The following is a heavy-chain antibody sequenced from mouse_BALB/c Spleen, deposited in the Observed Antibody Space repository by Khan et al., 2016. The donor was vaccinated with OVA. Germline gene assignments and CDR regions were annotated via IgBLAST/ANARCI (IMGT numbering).Heavy chain of an antibody. CDR1: GYTFTDYV. J-gene: IGHJ3*01. Sequence: QVQLQQSGAELVRPGVSVKISCKGSGYTFTDYVMHWVKQSHAKSLEWIGVISTYYGDTTHNQKFKGKATMTVDKSSSTAYMEFARLTSEDSAIDYGVRGSVEYRFAYWGQGTLVTVSA. CDR2: ISTYYGDT. D-gene: IGHD2-10*02. V-gene: IGHV1S137*01. CDR3: VRGSVEYRFAY.